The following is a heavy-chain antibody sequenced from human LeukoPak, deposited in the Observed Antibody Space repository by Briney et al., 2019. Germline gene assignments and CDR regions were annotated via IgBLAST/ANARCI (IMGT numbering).Heavy chain of an antibody. CDR3: AKGRSSTWFKDYFDF. CDR1: GFTFEDYA. CDR2: INWNSGSM. Sequence: PGGSLRLSRAASGFTFEDYAMHWVRQAPGKGLEWVSGINWNSGSMDYADSVKGRFTISRDNAKNSLYLQMNSLRAEDMALYYCAKGRSSTWFKDYFDFWGQGTLVTVSS. D-gene: IGHD6-13*01. V-gene: IGHV3-9*03. J-gene: IGHJ4*02.